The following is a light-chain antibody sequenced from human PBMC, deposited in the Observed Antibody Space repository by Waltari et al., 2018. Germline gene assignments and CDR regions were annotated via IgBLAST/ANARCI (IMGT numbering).Light chain of an antibody. Sequence: QSVLTQPPSTSGTPGQRVPISCSGSSSNIGTNPVNWYQHLPRTAPKLLIYSNNQRPSGVPGRFSGSKSGTSASLAISGLQSEDEADYYCAAWDDTLNGYVFGTGTKVTVL. CDR3: AAWDDTLNGYV. J-gene: IGLJ1*01. V-gene: IGLV1-44*01. CDR1: SSNIGTNP. CDR2: SNN.